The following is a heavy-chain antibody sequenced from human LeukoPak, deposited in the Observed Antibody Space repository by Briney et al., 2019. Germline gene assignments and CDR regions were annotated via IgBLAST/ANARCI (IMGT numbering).Heavy chain of an antibody. CDR1: GVSMSGSY. Sequence: PSETLSLTCTVSGVSMSGSYWSWIRQPPGKGLEWIGYVFFEGNTRYNPSLSSRLTISIDTSRRQFSLKLNSVTAADTAVYYCAKHVSITYAHFDYWGQGSLDTVSS. V-gene: IGHV4-59*08. CDR3: AKHVSITYAHFDY. D-gene: IGHD2-2*01. J-gene: IGHJ4*02. CDR2: VFFEGNT.